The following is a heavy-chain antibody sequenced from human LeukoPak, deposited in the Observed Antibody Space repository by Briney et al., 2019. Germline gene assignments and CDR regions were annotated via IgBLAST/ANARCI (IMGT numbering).Heavy chain of an antibody. D-gene: IGHD1-1*01. J-gene: IGHJ4*02. CDR3: ARVKLERNPPVGY. V-gene: IGHV3-43*01. CDR1: GLTFGDYT. CDR2: ISRNGAAT. Sequence: PGGSLRLSCEASGLTFGDYTMHWVRQAPGKGLEWVSLISRNGAATKYADSVRGRFTVSRDNSKNSLFLQMNTLRAEDTAVYYCARVKLERNPPVGYWGQETLVTVSS.